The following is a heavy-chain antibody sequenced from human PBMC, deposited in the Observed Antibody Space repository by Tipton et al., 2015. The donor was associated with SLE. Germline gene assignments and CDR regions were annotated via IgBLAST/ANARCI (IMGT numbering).Heavy chain of an antibody. D-gene: IGHD3-22*01. Sequence: SLRLSCAASGFTFSRYSMQWVRQAPGKGLEWVAGSNKYYADSVRGRFTISRDNSKNTLYLQMNSLRAEDTAVYYCARGELITMIVPPDVWGKGTTVTVSS. CDR1: GFTFSRYS. V-gene: IGHV3-30-3*01. J-gene: IGHJ6*04. CDR3: ARGELITMIVPPDV. CDR2: GSNK.